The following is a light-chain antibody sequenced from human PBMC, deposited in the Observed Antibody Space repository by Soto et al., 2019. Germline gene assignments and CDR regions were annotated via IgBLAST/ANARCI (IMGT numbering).Light chain of an antibody. V-gene: IGKV3-20*01. CDR1: QSVGSNY. J-gene: IGKJ3*01. Sequence: EIVLTQSPGTLSLSPGEIATLSCRASQSVGSNYLTWYQQTPGQAPRLLIYAASSRATGIPDRFSGSGSGTDFTLTISRLEPEDFAVYYCQQFGAPPFTFGPGTKVDIK. CDR2: AAS. CDR3: QQFGAPPFT.